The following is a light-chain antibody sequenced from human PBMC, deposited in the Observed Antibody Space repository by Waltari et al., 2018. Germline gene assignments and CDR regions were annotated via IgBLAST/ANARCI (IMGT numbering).Light chain of an antibody. CDR3: CSYTGRYTSV. CDR2: DVD. V-gene: IGLV2-11*01. J-gene: IGLJ2*01. CDR1: SSDIGGYKL. Sequence: QSALTQPRSVSGSPGQSVTLPCTGTSSDIGGYKLVSSYQQHPGKAPKLVIYDVDKRPSGVPDRFSGSKAGNTASLTISGLQTDDDADYYCCSYTGRYTSVFGRGTRVTVL.